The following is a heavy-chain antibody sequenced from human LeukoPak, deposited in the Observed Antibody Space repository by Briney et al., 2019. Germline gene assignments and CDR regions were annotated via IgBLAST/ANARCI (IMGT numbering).Heavy chain of an antibody. CDR1: GGSFSGYY. J-gene: IGHJ6*03. D-gene: IGHD3-22*01. CDR3: ARGRQDVTMIVVVMTAVSYYLDV. CDR2: MNPSGST. V-gene: IGHV4-34*01. Sequence: SETLSLTCAVYGGSFSGYYWSWIRQTPEKGLEWIGEMNPSGSTSYNPSLKSRVTISVDTSKNQFSLKLSSVTAADTAVYYCARGRQDVTMIVVVMTAVSYYLDVWGKGTTVTVS.